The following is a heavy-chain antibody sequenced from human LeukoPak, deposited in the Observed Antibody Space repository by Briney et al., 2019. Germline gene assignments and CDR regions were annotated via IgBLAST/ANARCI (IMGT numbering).Heavy chain of an antibody. D-gene: IGHD4-17*01. CDR3: AKDSSVPYGITE. V-gene: IGHV3-23*01. J-gene: IGHJ4*02. CDR1: GFTFSKYA. CDR2: ISPSDGNT. Sequence: GGSLRLSCAASGFTFSKYAMSWVRQAPGKGLEWVSAISPSDGNTFYADSVKGRFTISRDNSMNTLSLHMNSLRAEDTALYYSAKDSSVPYGITEWGQGTLVTVSS.